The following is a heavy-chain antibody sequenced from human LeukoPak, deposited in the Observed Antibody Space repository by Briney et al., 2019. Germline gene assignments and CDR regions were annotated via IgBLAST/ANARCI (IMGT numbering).Heavy chain of an antibody. Sequence: GGSLRLSCAASGFTFSNYWVHWVRQAPGKGLVWVSRNRDGSTTKYADSVKGRFTVSRDNAKNTLNLQMNSLRAEDTAVYYCARDKKSGESSEIDYWGQGTLVTVFS. D-gene: IGHD3-10*01. J-gene: IGHJ4*02. CDR1: GFTFSNYW. V-gene: IGHV3-74*03. CDR3: ARDKKSGESSEIDY. CDR2: NRDGSTT.